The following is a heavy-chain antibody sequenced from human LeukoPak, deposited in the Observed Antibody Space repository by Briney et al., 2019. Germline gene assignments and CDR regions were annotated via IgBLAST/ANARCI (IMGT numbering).Heavy chain of an antibody. D-gene: IGHD2-2*01. CDR1: GYTFTSYG. CDR3: ARDRVVVVPAAYPYYYYYGMDV. Sequence: ASVKVSCKASGYTFTSYGIRWVRQAPGQGLEWMGWISAYNGNTNYAQKPQGRVTMTTDTSTSTAYMELRSLRSDDTAVYYCARDRVVVVPAAYPYYYYYGMDVWGQGTTVTVSS. CDR2: ISAYNGNT. J-gene: IGHJ6*02. V-gene: IGHV1-18*01.